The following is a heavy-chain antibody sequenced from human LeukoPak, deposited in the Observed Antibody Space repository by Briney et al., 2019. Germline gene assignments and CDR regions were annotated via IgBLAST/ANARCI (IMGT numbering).Heavy chain of an antibody. J-gene: IGHJ4*02. Sequence: SETLSLTCTVSGGSISSYYWSWIRQPPGKGLEWIGSIYYSGSTYYNPSLKSRVTISVDTSKNQFSLKLSSVTAADTAVYYCVRDTIAVASGGHFDYWGQGTLVTVSS. CDR2: IYYSGST. D-gene: IGHD6-19*01. CDR3: VRDTIAVASGGHFDY. V-gene: IGHV4-59*12. CDR1: GGSISSYY.